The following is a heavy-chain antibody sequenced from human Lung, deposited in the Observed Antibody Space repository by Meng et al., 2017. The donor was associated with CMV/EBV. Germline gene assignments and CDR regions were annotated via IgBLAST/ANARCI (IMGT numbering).Heavy chain of an antibody. D-gene: IGHD3-22*01. CDR2: IIPIFGTA. J-gene: IGHJ3*02. Sequence: SVXVFXKASGGTFSSYAISWVRQAPGQGLEWMGGIIPIFGTANYAQKFQGRVTITTDESTSTAYMELSSLRSEDTAVYYCAREGYYYDSSGYYKTQAFDIWXQGTMVTVSS. CDR1: GGTFSSYA. CDR3: AREGYYYDSSGYYKTQAFDI. V-gene: IGHV1-69*05.